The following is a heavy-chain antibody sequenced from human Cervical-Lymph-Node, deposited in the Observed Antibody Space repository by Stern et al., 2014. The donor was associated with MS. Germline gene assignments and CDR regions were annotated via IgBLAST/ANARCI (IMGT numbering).Heavy chain of an antibody. Sequence: QVTLRESGPTLVKPTQTLTLTCTFSGFSLTTSGVGVGWIRQPPGKALEWLAVIYWDDDKQYSPSLKSRLTITKDTSKNEVVLTMTNVDPVDTATYYCAHEIAAVVPFDNWGQGTLVTVSS. CDR3: AHEIAAVVPFDN. CDR2: IYWDDDK. V-gene: IGHV2-5*02. D-gene: IGHD6-13*01. J-gene: IGHJ4*02. CDR1: GFSLTTSGVG.